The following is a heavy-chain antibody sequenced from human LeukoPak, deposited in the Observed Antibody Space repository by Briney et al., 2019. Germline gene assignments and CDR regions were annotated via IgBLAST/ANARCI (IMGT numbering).Heavy chain of an antibody. Sequence: GGSLRLLCAVSGFTFDDYAMHWVRHARGKGLEWVSLISWDGGGTYYADAVKGRFTISRDNSKNSLYVQMKSLRAEDTALYSCAKDMAAYYYASGNIDYWGQGTLVTVSS. J-gene: IGHJ4*02. CDR3: AKDMAAYYYASGNIDY. D-gene: IGHD3-10*01. V-gene: IGHV3-43D*03. CDR2: ISWDGGGT. CDR1: GFTFDDYA.